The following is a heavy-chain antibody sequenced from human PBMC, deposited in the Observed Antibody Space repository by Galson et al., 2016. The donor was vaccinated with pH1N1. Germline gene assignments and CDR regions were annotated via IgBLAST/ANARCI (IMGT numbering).Heavy chain of an antibody. CDR1: GGSISSHD. CDR3: ARMAVAGVLSLYAFDV. CDR2: IHFRYSGST. J-gene: IGHJ3*01. D-gene: IGHD6-19*01. V-gene: IGHV4-59*11. Sequence: ETLSLTCFVSGGSISSHDWSWIRQPPGRGLEWIGYIHFRYSGSTNHNPTLKSRVTISVDTSKKQFPLKLSSVTAADTAVYYCARMAVAGVLSLYAFDVWGHGTLVTVSS.